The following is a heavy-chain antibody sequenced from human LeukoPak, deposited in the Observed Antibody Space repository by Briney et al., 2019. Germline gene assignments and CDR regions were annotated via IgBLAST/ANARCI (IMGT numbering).Heavy chain of an antibody. CDR2: FYYTGDT. CDR1: GGSISSTSYY. V-gene: IGHV4-39*01. Sequence: SETLSLTCTVSGGSISSTSYYWGWIRQPPGKGLEWIGSFYYTGDTYYNPSLKSRVTISVDTSKNQFSLKLNYVTAADTAVYYCARSLAEAATGDFGYWGQGSLVTVSS. J-gene: IGHJ4*02. CDR3: ARSLAEAATGDFGY. D-gene: IGHD6-13*01.